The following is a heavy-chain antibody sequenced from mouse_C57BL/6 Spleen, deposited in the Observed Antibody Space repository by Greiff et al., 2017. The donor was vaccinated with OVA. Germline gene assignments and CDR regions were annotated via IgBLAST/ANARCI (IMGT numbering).Heavy chain of an antibody. CDR1: GFTFSDYW. V-gene: IGHV5-17*01. Sequence: EVQLVESGAGLVKPGASVKLSCAASGFTFSDYWMHWVHQAPEEGLEWVGEISSGSSTTYYADTVKGRFTIARDNAKNTLFLQMTRLRSEDTAMYYCARSYYSNCEDYAMDDWGQGTSVTVSS. D-gene: IGHD2-5*01. CDR2: ISSGSSTT. CDR3: ARSYYSNCEDYAMDD. J-gene: IGHJ4*01.